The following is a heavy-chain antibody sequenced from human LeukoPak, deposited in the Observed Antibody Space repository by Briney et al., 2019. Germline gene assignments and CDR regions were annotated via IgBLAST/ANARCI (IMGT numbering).Heavy chain of an antibody. CDR3: TRDRYDFWSGYLAGAPKFYFDY. CDR1: GGSISSRSYY. J-gene: IGHJ4*02. V-gene: IGHV4-39*07. D-gene: IGHD3-3*01. Sequence: SETLSLTCTVSGGSISSRSYYWGWIRQPPGRGLVWIGSIYYSGSTYYNPSLKSRVTTSLDTSKNQFSLKLSSVTAADTAVYYCTRDRYDFWSGYLAGAPKFYFDYWGQGTLVTVSS. CDR2: IYYSGST.